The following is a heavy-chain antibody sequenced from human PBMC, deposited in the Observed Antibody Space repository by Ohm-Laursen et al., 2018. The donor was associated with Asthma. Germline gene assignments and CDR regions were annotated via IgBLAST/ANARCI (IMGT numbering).Heavy chain of an antibody. D-gene: IGHD1-14*01. V-gene: IGHV3-9*01. CDR3: TKDLPPGGADV. J-gene: IGHJ6*02. CDR1: GFTFEKYA. CDR2: FSLDSDRR. Sequence: SLRLSCTASGFTFEKYAMHWVRQAPGKGLEWVSGFSLDSDRRDYADSVKGRFTVSRDNAKNSLYLQMNNLRPEDTALYYCTKDLPPGGADVWGQGTTVTVS.